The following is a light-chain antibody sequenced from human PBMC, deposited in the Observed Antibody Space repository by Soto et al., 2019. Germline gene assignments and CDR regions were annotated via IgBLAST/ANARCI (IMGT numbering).Light chain of an antibody. CDR3: MIWPSNASGV. J-gene: IGLJ1*01. CDR1: SDINVGSYN. V-gene: IGLV5-37*01. CDR2: YYSDSDK. Sequence: QPVLTRPPSSSASPGESARRTCTLPSDINVGSYNIYWYQQKPGSPPRYLLYYYSDSDKGQGSGVPSRFSGSKDVSANTGILLISGLQSEDEADYYCMIWPSNASGVFGTGTKVTV.